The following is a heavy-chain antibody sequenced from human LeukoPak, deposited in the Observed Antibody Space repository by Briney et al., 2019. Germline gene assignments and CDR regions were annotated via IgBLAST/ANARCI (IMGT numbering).Heavy chain of an antibody. D-gene: IGHD6-19*01. CDR1: GGSFSSGSYY. Sequence: SETLSLTCTVSGGSFSSGSYYWSWIRQPPGKGLEWIGYIYYSGSTNYNPSLKSRVTISVDTSKNQFSLKLSSVTAADTAVYYCARELGSGWYDTFDYWGQGTLVTVSS. CDR3: ARELGSGWYDTFDY. V-gene: IGHV4-61*01. J-gene: IGHJ4*02. CDR2: IYYSGST.